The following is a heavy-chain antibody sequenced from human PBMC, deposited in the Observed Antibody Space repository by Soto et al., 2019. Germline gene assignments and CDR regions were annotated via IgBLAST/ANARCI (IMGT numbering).Heavy chain of an antibody. CDR1: GGTFSSYA. CDR3: ATHFPYYDSSGYYWNFDY. V-gene: IGHV1-69*13. J-gene: IGHJ4*02. CDR2: IIPIFGTA. Sequence: GASVKVSCKASGGTFSSYAISWVRQAPGQGLEWMGGIIPIFGTANYAQKFQGRVTITADESTSTAYMELSSLRSEDTAVYYCATHFPYYDSSGYYWNFDYWGQGTLVTVSS. D-gene: IGHD3-22*01.